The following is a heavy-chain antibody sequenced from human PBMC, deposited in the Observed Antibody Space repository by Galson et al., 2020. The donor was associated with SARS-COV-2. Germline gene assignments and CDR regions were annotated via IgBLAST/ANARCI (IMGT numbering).Heavy chain of an antibody. CDR2: IYYSGST. CDR1: GGSISSGGYY. CDR3: ARAPGYDIVTGWVDFDL. D-gene: IGHD3-9*01. V-gene: IGHV4-31*11. J-gene: IGHJ2*01. Sequence: SETLSLTCAASGGSISSGGYYWSWIRQHPGKGLEWIGYIYYSGSTYYNPSLKSRVTISVDTSKNQFSLKLSSVTAADTAVYYCARAPGYDIVTGWVDFDLWGRGTLVTVSS.